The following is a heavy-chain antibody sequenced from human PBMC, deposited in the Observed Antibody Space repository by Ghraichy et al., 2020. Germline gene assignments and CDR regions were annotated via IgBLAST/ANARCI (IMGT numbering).Heavy chain of an antibody. CDR2: IYSGGST. Sequence: GGSLRLSCAASGFTVSSNYMSWVRQAPGKGLEWVSVIYSGGSTYYADSVKGRFTISRDNSKNTLYLQMNSLRAEDTAVYYCAYASSGYYRGGMDVWGQGTTVTVSS. J-gene: IGHJ6*02. V-gene: IGHV3-53*01. D-gene: IGHD3-22*01. CDR3: AYASSGYYRGGMDV. CDR1: GFTVSSNY.